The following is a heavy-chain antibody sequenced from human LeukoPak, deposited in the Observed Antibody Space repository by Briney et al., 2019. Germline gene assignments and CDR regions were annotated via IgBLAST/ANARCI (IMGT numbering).Heavy chain of an antibody. CDR2: IRFDGSKE. D-gene: IGHD3-10*01. J-gene: IGHJ4*02. CDR3: AKDRGGSADY. V-gene: IGHV3-30*02. Sequence: QSGGSLRLSCAASGFTFSSNGMHWVRQAPGKGLEWVAFIRFDGSKEDTADSVKGRFTISRDNSKNTLYLQMNSLRTEDTAVYYCAKDRGGSADYWGQGTLVTVSS. CDR1: GFTFSSNG.